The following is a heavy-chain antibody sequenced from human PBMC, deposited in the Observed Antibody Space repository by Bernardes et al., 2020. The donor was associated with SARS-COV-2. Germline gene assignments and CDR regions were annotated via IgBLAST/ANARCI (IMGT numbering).Heavy chain of an antibody. V-gene: IGHV4-59*01. CDR2: IYYNANS. CDR3: ARGSGYSSSSFDY. Sequence: SETLSLTCTVSGGSISSNYWSWIRQPPGKGLEWIGYIYYNANSDPNPSLKSRVTISVDTSKSQFSLKLTSVTGADTAVYYCARGSGYSSSSFDYCGQGTLVTV. CDR1: GGSISSNY. J-gene: IGHJ4*02. D-gene: IGHD6-6*01.